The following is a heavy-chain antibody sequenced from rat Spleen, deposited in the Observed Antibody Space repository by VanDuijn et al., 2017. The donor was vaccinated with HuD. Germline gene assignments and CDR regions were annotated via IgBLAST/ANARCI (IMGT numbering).Heavy chain of an antibody. CDR1: GFTFSDYN. CDR2: ISYDGRST. Sequence: EVQLVESGGGLVQPGRSLKLSCSASGFTFSDYNMAWVRQAPKKGLEWVATISYDGRSTYYRDSVKGRLTISRDNAKSTLYLQMNSLRSEDTATYYCARHPELGSNWFAYWGQGTLVTVSS. D-gene: IGHD5-1*01. J-gene: IGHJ3*01. V-gene: IGHV5-7*01. CDR3: ARHPELGSNWFAY.